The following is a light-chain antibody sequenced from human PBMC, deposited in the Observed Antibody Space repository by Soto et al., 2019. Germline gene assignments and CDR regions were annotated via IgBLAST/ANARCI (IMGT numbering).Light chain of an antibody. J-gene: IGLJ3*02. Sequence: QSVLTQPPSVSGAPGQRVTISCTGSSSNIGAGYGVHWYQQLPGTAPKLLIYGNTNRPSGVPDRFSGSKSGTSASLAITGLQAGDEADYNCQSYDFSLSGWVFGGGTKLTVL. CDR3: QSYDFSLSGWV. V-gene: IGLV1-40*01. CDR2: GNT. CDR1: SSNIGAGYG.